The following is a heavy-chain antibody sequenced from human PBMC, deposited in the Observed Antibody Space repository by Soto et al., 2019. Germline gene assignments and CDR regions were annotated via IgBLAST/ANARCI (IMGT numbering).Heavy chain of an antibody. CDR2: ISGSGGST. D-gene: IGHD2-2*01. V-gene: IGHV3-23*01. Sequence: GGSLRLSCAASGFTFSSYAMSWVRQAPGKGLEWVSAISGSGGSTYYADSVKGRFTISRDNSKNTLCLQMNSLRAEDTAVYYCAKDTPYQFGPGGYYYYGMDVWGQGTTVTVSS. J-gene: IGHJ6*02. CDR3: AKDTPYQFGPGGYYYYGMDV. CDR1: GFTFSSYA.